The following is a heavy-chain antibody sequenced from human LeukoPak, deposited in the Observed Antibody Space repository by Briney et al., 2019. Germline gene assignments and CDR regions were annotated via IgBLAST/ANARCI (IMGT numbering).Heavy chain of an antibody. V-gene: IGHV4-34*01. D-gene: IGHD1-1*01. CDR1: GGSFSGYY. J-gene: IGHJ4*02. CDR2: VNHSGST. Sequence: KPSETLSLTCAVYGGSFSGYYWSWIRQPPGKGLEWIGEVNHSGSTNYNPSLKSRVTISVDTSKNQLSLKLSSVTAADTAVYYCARKKIRPYYFDYWGQGTLVTVSS. CDR3: ARKKIRPYYFDY.